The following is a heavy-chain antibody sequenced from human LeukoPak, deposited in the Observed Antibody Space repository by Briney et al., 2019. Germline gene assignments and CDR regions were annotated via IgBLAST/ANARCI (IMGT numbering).Heavy chain of an antibody. D-gene: IGHD2/OR15-2a*01. J-gene: IGHJ5*02. V-gene: IGHV5-51*01. CDR2: IYPDDSDT. CDR1: GNSFTNFW. Sequence: GESLRISCQGSGNSFTNFWIGWVRQTPGKGFEWMGAIYPDDSDTKYNPSFQGRVTISADKSITTAYLQWSSLKASDTAIYYCGRAGDFYAAGWLDPWGQGTHVTVSS. CDR3: GRAGDFYAAGWLDP.